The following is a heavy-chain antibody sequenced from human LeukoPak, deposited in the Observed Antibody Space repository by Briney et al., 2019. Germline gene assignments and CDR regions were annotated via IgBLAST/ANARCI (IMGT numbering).Heavy chain of an antibody. V-gene: IGHV1-69*13. CDR2: SIPIFGTA. CDR3: ASLRSSGYDGGDY. Sequence: SAVKVSCKASGGTLSSYTISWVREAPGQGLEWMGGSIPIFGTANYAQKFEGRVTITADESTSTAYMELSRLRSEDTAVYYCASLRSSGYDGGDYWGQGTLVTVSS. CDR1: GGTLSSYT. J-gene: IGHJ4*02. D-gene: IGHD5-12*01.